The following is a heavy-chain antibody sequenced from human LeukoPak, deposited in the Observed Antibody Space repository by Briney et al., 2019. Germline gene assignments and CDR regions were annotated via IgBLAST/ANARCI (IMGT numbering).Heavy chain of an antibody. CDR1: GFTFSGSA. J-gene: IGHJ5*02. Sequence: TGGSLRLSCAASGFTFSGSAMDWVRQASGKGLEWVGRIRSKANSYATAYAASVKGRFTISRDDSKNTAYLQMNSLKTEDTAVYYCTSPDYGDRYNWFDPWGQGTLVTVSS. CDR2: IRSKANSYAT. V-gene: IGHV3-73*01. D-gene: IGHD4-17*01. CDR3: TSPDYGDRYNWFDP.